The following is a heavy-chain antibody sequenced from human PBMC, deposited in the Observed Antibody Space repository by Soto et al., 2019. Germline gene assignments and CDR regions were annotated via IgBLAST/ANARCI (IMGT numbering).Heavy chain of an antibody. Sequence: XETLSLTCTVSGGSISSYYWSWIRQPPGKGLEWIGYIYYSGSTNYNPSLKSRVTISVDTSKNQFSLKLSSVTAADTAVYYCARDLEGHFDYWGQGTLVTVSS. CDR3: ARDLEGHFDY. CDR1: GGSISSYY. CDR2: IYYSGST. V-gene: IGHV4-59*01. D-gene: IGHD1-1*01. J-gene: IGHJ4*02.